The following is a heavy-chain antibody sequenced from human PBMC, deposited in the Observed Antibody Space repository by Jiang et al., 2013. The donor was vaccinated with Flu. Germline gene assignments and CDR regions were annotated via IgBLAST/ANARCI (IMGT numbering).Heavy chain of an antibody. V-gene: IGHV4-30-2*01. Sequence: GSGLVKPSQTLSLTCSVSGDSISSGGNSWSWIRQPPGKGLEWIGYTFHGGRTYYNPSLKSRVTISVDRSKNQFSLNLTSVTAADTAVYYCTRAVYSSRTTWGQGTLVTV. D-gene: IGHD4-17*01. J-gene: IGHJ4*02. CDR1: GDSISSGGNS. CDR3: TRAVYSSRTT. CDR2: TFHGGRT.